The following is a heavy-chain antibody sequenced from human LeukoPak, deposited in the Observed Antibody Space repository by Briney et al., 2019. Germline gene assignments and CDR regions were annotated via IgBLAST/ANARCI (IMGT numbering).Heavy chain of an antibody. CDR3: AKVREEIPGIAAAEFDY. CDR1: GYTLTELS. D-gene: IGHD6-13*01. J-gene: IGHJ4*02. V-gene: IGHV1-24*01. CDR2: FDPEDGET. Sequence: ASVKVSCKVSGYTLTELSMHWVRQAPGKGLEWMGGFDPEDGETIYAQKFQGKVTMTEDTSTDTAYMELSSLRSEDTAVYYCAKVREEIPGIAAAEFDYWGQGTLVTVSS.